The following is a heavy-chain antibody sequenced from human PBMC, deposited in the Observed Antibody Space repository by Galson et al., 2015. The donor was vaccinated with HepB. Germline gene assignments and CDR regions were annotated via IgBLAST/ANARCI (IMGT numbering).Heavy chain of an antibody. CDR1: GDSVSSKTVA. J-gene: IGHJ5*02. V-gene: IGHV6-1*01. CDR3: ARKKFQEQYMWFDP. Sequence: CAISGDSVSSKTVAWNWIRQSPSRGLEWLGRTYYRSKWYTDYAESVKSRITINSDTSKNQFSLQLNSVTPEDTAVYYCARKKFQEQYMWFDPWGQGTLVTVSS. CDR2: TYYRSKWYT. D-gene: IGHD1/OR15-1a*01.